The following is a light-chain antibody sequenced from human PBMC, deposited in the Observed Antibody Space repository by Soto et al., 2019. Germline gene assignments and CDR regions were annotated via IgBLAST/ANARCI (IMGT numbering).Light chain of an antibody. CDR3: QQLNTYPIT. V-gene: IGKV1-9*01. CDR2: GAS. Sequence: IHLTQCPSFLSASLGDRLPITCRASQGISSFLAWYQQKPPKAPELLIYGASTLQSGVPSRFSGSGSGTEFTLTISSLQPEDFATYYCQQLNTYPITFAQGTRLEIK. J-gene: IGKJ5*01. CDR1: QGISSF.